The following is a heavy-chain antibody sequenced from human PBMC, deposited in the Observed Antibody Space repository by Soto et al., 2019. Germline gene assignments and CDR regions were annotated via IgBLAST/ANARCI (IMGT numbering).Heavy chain of an antibody. Sequence: GASVKVSCKASGGTLSSYTFTWVRQAPGQGLEWMGGIIPVFGTPNYAQNFQGRVTFTADESTYTAYMELSSLRSEDTAVYYCARDTAYEQQLIHDYYYYAMDVWGQGTTVTVSS. V-gene: IGHV1-69*13. CDR1: GGTLSSYT. J-gene: IGHJ6*02. CDR2: IIPVFGTP. D-gene: IGHD6-13*01. CDR3: ARDTAYEQQLIHDYYYYAMDV.